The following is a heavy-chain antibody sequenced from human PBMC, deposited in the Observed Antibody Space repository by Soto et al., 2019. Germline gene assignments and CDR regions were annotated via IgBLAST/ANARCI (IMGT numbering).Heavy chain of an antibody. CDR1: GGSISSYY. CDR2: IYYSGST. CDR3: ARGIAVAGTINNWFDP. Sequence: QVQLQESGPRLVKPSETLSLTCTVSGGSISSYYWSWIRQPPGKGLGWIGYIYYSGSTNYNPSLKSRVTISVDTSKNQFSLKLSSVTAADTAVYYCARGIAVAGTINNWFDPWGQGTLVTVSS. J-gene: IGHJ5*02. D-gene: IGHD6-19*01. V-gene: IGHV4-59*01.